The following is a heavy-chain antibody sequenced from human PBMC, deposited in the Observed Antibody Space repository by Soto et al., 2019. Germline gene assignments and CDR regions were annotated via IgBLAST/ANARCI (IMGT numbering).Heavy chain of an antibody. CDR2: IYYSGTT. CDR3: ARESYYGSGATVVAY. D-gene: IGHD3-10*01. Sequence: TSETLSLTCTVSGGSISCYYWSWIRQPPGKGLEWIGYIYYSGTTSYNPSLNSRVTMSVDTSKNQFSLKVNSVTAADTAVYYCARESYYGSGATVVAYWGQGTLVTVSS. V-gene: IGHV4-59*01. J-gene: IGHJ4*02. CDR1: GGSISCYY.